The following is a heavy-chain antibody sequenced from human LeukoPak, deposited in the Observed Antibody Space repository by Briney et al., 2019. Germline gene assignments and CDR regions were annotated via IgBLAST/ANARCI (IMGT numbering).Heavy chain of an antibody. CDR3: ATRDSGWYPFFDY. V-gene: IGHV3-64D*09. CDR2: ISDSGGST. D-gene: IGHD6-19*01. Sequence: GGSLRLSCSASGFPFSSYTMHWVRQAPGKGLEYVSAISDSGGSTYYADSVKGRFTISRDNSKNTLYLQMSSLRAEDTAVYFCATRDSGWYPFFDYWGQGSLVTVSP. CDR1: GFPFSSYT. J-gene: IGHJ4*02.